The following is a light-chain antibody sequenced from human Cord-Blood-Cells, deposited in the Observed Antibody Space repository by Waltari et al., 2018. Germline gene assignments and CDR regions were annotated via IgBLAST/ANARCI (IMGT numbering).Light chain of an antibody. CDR2: ASS. Sequence: VNITCRASQSISSYLNWYQQKPGKAPKLLIYASSSLQSGVPSFFQAKDCRRDNELSLEFRRVLFRSTYYCQQSYSTPHTFGGGTKVEIK. CDR3: QQSYSTPHT. J-gene: IGKJ4*01. V-gene: IGKV1-39*01. CDR1: QSISSY.